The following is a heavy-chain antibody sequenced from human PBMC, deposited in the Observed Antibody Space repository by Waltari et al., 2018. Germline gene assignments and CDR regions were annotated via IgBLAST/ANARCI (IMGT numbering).Heavy chain of an antibody. V-gene: IGHV4-30-2*01. CDR3: AREGGLEVGRIAAAPWFDP. D-gene: IGHD6-13*01. CDR2: IYQSGRT. CDR1: GGSISSGGYS. J-gene: IGHJ5*02. Sequence: QLQLQESGSGLVKPSQTLSLPCAVSGGSISSGGYSWSWIRQPPGKGLEWIGYIYQSGRTYYNPSLKSRVTISVDRSKTQFSLKLSSVTAADTAVYYCAREGGLEVGRIAAAPWFDPWGQGTLVTVSS.